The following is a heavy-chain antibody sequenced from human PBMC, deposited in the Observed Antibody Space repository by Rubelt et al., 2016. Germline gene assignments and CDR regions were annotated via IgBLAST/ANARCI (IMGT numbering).Heavy chain of an antibody. V-gene: IGHV4-59*08. CDR1: GGSISSYY. J-gene: IGHJ4*02. Sequence: GLVKPSETLSLTCTVSGGSISSYYWSWIRQPPGKGLEWIGYVHYSGSTDYNPSLKSRVTISVDTSKKQFSLKLSSVTAADTAVYYCARTYYYDSSGPVDYWGQGTLVTVSS. CDR2: VHYSGST. CDR3: ARTYYYDSSGPVDY. D-gene: IGHD3-22*01.